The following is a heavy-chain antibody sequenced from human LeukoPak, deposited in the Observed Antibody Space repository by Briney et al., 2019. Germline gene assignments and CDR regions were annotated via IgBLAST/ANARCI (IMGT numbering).Heavy chain of an antibody. D-gene: IGHD3-9*01. V-gene: IGHV1-69*19. CDR3: ARSGGIDWLNTFRW. CDR1: GGTFSSYA. Sequence: ASVKVSCKASGGTFSSYAISWVRQAAGQGLEWMGEIIPIFGTANYAQKFQGRVTITADESTSTAYMELSSLRSEDTAVYYCARSGGIDWLNTFRWWGQGTLVTVSS. J-gene: IGHJ4*02. CDR2: IIPIFGTA.